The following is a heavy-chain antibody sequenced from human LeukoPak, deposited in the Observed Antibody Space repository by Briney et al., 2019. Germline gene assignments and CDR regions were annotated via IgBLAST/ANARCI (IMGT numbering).Heavy chain of an antibody. CDR3: AREGGILTGSLPYYFDY. V-gene: IGHV3-21*01. Sequence: PGGSLRLSCAASGFTFSSYAMSWVRQAPGKGLEWVSSISSSSSYIYYADSVKGRFTISRDNAKNSLYLQMNSLRAEDTAVYYCAREGGILTGSLPYYFDYWGQGTLVTVSS. CDR2: ISSSSSYI. D-gene: IGHD3-9*01. CDR1: GFTFSSYA. J-gene: IGHJ4*02.